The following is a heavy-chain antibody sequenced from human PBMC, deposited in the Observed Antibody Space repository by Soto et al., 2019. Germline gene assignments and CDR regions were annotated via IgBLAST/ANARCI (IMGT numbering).Heavy chain of an antibody. Sequence: SETLSLTCTVSGGSISSSSYCWGWIRQPPGKGLEWIGSIYYSGSTYYNPSLKSRVTISVDTSKNQFSLKLSSVTAADTAVYYCARLLFGAANWFDPWGQGTLVTVSS. D-gene: IGHD3-10*01. CDR2: IYYSGST. J-gene: IGHJ5*02. CDR3: ARLLFGAANWFDP. V-gene: IGHV4-39*07. CDR1: GGSISSSSYC.